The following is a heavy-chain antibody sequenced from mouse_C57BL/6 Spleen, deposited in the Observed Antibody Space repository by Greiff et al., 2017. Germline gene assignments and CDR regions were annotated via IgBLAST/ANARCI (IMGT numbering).Heavy chain of an antibody. CDR3: ARKEFSDGGAMDY. J-gene: IGHJ4*01. CDR2: ISSGSSTI. D-gene: IGHD2-3*01. CDR1: GFTFSDYG. V-gene: IGHV5-17*01. Sequence: EVKLMESGGGLVKPGGSLKLSCAASGFTFSDYGMHWVRQAPEKGLEWVAYISSGSSTIYYADTVKGRFTISRDNAKNTLFLQMTSLRSEDTAMYYCARKEFSDGGAMDYWGQGTSVTVSS.